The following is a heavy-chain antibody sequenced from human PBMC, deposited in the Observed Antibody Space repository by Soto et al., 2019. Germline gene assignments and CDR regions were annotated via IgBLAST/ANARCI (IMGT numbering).Heavy chain of an antibody. CDR2: IFSTGTT. V-gene: IGHV4-28*01. CDR3: ASKPNSLYYFDF. Sequence: QVQLQESGPGLVKPSDTLSLTCGVSGSSISSSHWWGWIRQPPGKGLEWIGYIFSTGTTSYNPSLKSRVTTSVDTSNNQFSLRLNSVTAVDTAVYYCASKPNSLYYFDFWGQGTLVTVSS. D-gene: IGHD5-18*01. CDR1: GSSISSSHW. J-gene: IGHJ4*02.